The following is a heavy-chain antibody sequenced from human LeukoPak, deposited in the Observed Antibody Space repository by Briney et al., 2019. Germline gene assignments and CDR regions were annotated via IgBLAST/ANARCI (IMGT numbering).Heavy chain of an antibody. J-gene: IGHJ6*04. CDR3: ARDLGPMDV. D-gene: IGHD7-27*01. CDR2: SYSGGGT. Sequence: GGSLRLSCAASGFIASSNHKSWVRQAPGKGLEWVSVSYSGGGTFYADSVKGRFTMSRDHSKSTVYLQMNRLRPEDTAVYYCARDLGPMDVWGKGTTVTVYS. V-gene: IGHV3-53*05. CDR1: GFIASSNH.